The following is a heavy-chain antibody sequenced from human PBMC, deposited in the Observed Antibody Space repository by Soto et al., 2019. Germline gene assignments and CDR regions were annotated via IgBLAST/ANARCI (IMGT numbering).Heavy chain of an antibody. CDR1: GYSFTSYW. Sequence: CKGSGYSFTSYWIGWVRQMPGKGLEWMGIIYPGDSDTRYSPSFQGQVTISADKSISTAYLQWSSLKASDTAMYYCARQVYPRHYGMDVWGQGTTVTVSS. CDR2: IYPGDSDT. CDR3: ARQVYPRHYGMDV. V-gene: IGHV5-51*01. J-gene: IGHJ6*02.